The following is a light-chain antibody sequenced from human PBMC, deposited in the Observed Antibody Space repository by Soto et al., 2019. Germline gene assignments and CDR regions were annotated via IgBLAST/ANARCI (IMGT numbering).Light chain of an antibody. V-gene: IGLV2-8*01. J-gene: IGLJ2*01. CDR3: SSYAGNNNVI. Sequence: QSVLTQPASVSGSPGQSITISCTGTSSDVGDYNYVSWYQQHPGKAPKLLIYEVSKRPSGVPDRFSASTSGNTASLTVSGLQADDEADYYCSSYAGNNNVIFGGGTKLTVL. CDR1: SSDVGDYNY. CDR2: EVS.